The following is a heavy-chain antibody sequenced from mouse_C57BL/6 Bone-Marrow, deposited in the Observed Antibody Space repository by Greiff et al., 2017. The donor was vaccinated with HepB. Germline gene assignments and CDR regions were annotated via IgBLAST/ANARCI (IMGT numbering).Heavy chain of an antibody. CDR2: ISDGGSYT. Sequence: EVMLVESGGGLVKPGGSLKLSCAASGFTFSSYAMSWVRQTPEKRLEWVATISDGGSYTYYPDNVKGRFTISRDKAKNNLYLQMSHLKSEDTAMYYCAILYDYDGWFAYWGQGTLVTVSA. V-gene: IGHV5-4*03. D-gene: IGHD2-4*01. CDR3: AILYDYDGWFAY. J-gene: IGHJ3*01. CDR1: GFTFSSYA.